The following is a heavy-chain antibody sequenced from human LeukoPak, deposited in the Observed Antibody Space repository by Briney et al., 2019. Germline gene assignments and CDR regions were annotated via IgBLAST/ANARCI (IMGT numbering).Heavy chain of an antibody. Sequence: SETLSLTCTVSGGSISSYYWNWIRQPAGKGLEWIGRIYTSGNTNYSPSLKSRVTISVDKSKSQFSLKLSSVTAADTAVYYCAGTDTSGYDRFDYWGQGALVTVSS. CDR1: GGSISSYY. CDR2: IYTSGNT. D-gene: IGHD3-22*01. V-gene: IGHV4-4*07. CDR3: AGTDTSGYDRFDY. J-gene: IGHJ4*02.